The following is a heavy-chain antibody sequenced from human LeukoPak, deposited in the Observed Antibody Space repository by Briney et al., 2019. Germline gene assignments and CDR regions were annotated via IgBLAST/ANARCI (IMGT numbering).Heavy chain of an antibody. CDR2: IRYDGSNK. CDR1: GFTFSSYG. V-gene: IGHV3-30*02. CDR3: AKDLHCSSTSCYAYHMDV. J-gene: IGHJ6*03. D-gene: IGHD2-2*01. Sequence: GGSLRLSCAASGFTFSSYGMHWVRQAPGKGLEWVAFIRYDGSNKYYADSVKGRFTISRDNSKNTLYLQMNSLRAEDTAVYYCAKDLHCSSTSCYAYHMDVWGKGTTVTVSS.